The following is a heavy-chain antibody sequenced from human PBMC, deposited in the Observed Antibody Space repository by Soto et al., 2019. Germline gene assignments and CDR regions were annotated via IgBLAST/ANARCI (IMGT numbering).Heavy chain of an antibody. CDR1: GFTFSSYR. J-gene: IGHJ5*02. D-gene: IGHD1-26*01. CDR2: IKQDGSEK. V-gene: IGHV3-7*01. CDR3: ARILVGANWFDP. Sequence: EVQLVESGGGLVQPGGSLRLSCAASGFTFSSYRMSWVRQAPGKGLEWVANIKQDGSEKYYVDSVKGRFTISRDNAKNSLYLQMNSLRAEDTAVYYCARILVGANWFDPWGQGTLVTVSS.